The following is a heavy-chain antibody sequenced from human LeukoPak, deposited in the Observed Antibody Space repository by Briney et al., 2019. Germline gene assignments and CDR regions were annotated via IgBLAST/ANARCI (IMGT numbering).Heavy chain of an antibody. CDR1: GDSVSGVY. J-gene: IGHJ4*02. Sequence: SETLSLTCTVSGDSVSGVYWSWIRQPPGKGLEWIGYVYYSGDTNYNPSLKSRVTMSLDTSKNQVSLRLSSVTAADTAVYYCARHEEMATMYDYWGQGTLVTVSS. CDR3: ARHEEMATMYDY. V-gene: IGHV4-59*08. D-gene: IGHD5-12*01. CDR2: VYYSGDT.